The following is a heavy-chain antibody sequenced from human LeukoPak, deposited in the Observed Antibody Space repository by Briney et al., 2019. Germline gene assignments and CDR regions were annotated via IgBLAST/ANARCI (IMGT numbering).Heavy chain of an antibody. D-gene: IGHD1-26*01. V-gene: IGHV4-30-2*01. J-gene: IGHJ3*02. CDR1: GGSFSGYS. CDR2: IYHSGST. CDR3: ARARWASDAFDI. Sequence: SETLSLTCAVYGGSFSGYSWSWIRQPPGKGLEWIGYIYHSGSTYYNPSLKSRVTISVDRSKNQFSLKLSFVTAADTAVYYCARARWASDAFDIWGQGTMVTVSS.